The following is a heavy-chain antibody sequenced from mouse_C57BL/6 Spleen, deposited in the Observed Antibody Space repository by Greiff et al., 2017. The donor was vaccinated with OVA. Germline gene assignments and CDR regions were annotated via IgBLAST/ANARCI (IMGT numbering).Heavy chain of an antibody. J-gene: IGHJ2*01. Sequence: VQLQESGPELVKPGASVKLSCKASGYTFTSYDINWVKQRPGQGLEWIGWIYPRDGSTKYNEKFKGKATLTVDTSSSTAYMERHSLTSEDSAVYFCARRGSSFYFDYWGQGTTLTVSS. CDR1: GYTFTSYD. CDR3: ARRGSSFYFDY. V-gene: IGHV1-85*01. D-gene: IGHD1-1*01. CDR2: IYPRDGST.